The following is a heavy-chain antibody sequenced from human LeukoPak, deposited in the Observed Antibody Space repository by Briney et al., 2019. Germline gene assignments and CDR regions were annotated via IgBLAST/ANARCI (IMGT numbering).Heavy chain of an antibody. CDR3: ARERVRGVHDAFDI. CDR2: IYTSGST. J-gene: IGHJ3*02. Sequence: SETLSLTCTVSGGSISSYYWSWIRQPAGKGLEWIGRIYTSGSTNYSPSLKSRVTMSVDTSKNQFSLKLSSVTAADTAVYYCARERVRGVHDAFDIWGQGTMVTVSS. CDR1: GGSISSYY. V-gene: IGHV4-4*07. D-gene: IGHD3-10*01.